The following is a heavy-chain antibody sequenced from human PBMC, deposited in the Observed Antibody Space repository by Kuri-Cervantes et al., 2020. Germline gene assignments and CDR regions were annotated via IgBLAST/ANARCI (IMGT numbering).Heavy chain of an antibody. CDR2: ISGSGGST. CDR1: GFAFNNYW. D-gene: IGHD2-15*01. CDR3: AKVRDCSGGSCYGPRYYYGMDV. V-gene: IGHV3-23*01. Sequence: GESLKISCAASGFAFNNYWMTWVRQAPGKGLEWVSAISGSGGSTYYADSVKGRFTISRDNSKNTLYLQMNSLRAEDTAVYYCAKVRDCSGGSCYGPRYYYGMDVWGQGTTVTVSS. J-gene: IGHJ6*02.